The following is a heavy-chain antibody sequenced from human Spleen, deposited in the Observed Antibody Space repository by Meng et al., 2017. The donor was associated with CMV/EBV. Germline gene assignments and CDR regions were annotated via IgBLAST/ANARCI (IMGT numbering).Heavy chain of an antibody. CDR1: GFTFSSYG. CDR2: IRYDGSNK. Sequence: LSLTCAASGFTFSSYGMHWVRQAPGKGLEWVAFIRYDGSNKYYADSVKGRFTISRDNSKNTLYLQMNSLRAEDTAVYYCAKPLYDFWSGYYTAPFDYWGQGTLVTVSS. J-gene: IGHJ4*02. V-gene: IGHV3-30*02. D-gene: IGHD3-3*01. CDR3: AKPLYDFWSGYYTAPFDY.